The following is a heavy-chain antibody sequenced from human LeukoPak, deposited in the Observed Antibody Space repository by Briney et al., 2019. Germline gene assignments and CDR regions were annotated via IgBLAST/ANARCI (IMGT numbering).Heavy chain of an antibody. V-gene: IGHV3-30*02. Sequence: GGSLRLSCAASGFTFSSYGMHWVRQAPGKGLEWVAFIRYDGSNKYYADSVKGRFTISRDNSKNTLYLQMNSLRAEDTAVYYCAKPIGYSSSVDYWGQGTLVTVSS. J-gene: IGHJ4*02. CDR1: GFTFSSYG. CDR2: IRYDGSNK. CDR3: AKPIGYSSSVDY. D-gene: IGHD6-13*01.